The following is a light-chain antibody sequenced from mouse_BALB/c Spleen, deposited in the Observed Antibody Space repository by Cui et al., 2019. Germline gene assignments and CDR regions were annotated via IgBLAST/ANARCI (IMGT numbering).Light chain of an antibody. CDR3: QNDYSYPYT. CDR2: WAS. Sequence: DIVMTQSPSSLTVTAGEKVTMSCKSSQSLLNSGNQKNYLTWYQQKPGQPPKLLIYWASTRESGAPDRFTGSGSGTDFTLTISSVQAEDLAVYYCQNDYSYPYTFGGGTKLEIK. CDR1: QSLLNSGNQKNY. V-gene: IGKV8-19*01. J-gene: IGKJ2*01.